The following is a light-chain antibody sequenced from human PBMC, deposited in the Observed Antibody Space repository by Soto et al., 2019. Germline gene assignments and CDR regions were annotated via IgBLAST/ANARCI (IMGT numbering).Light chain of an antibody. CDR1: SSDVGGYNY. V-gene: IGLV2-14*04. Sequence: SPISCTRTSSDVGGYNYVSWYQQHPGKAPKLMIYDVSNRPSGVSNRFSGSKSGNTASLTISGLQAEDEADYYCSSYTSSSTLVFGTGTKVTVL. J-gene: IGLJ1*01. CDR2: DVS. CDR3: SSYTSSSTLV.